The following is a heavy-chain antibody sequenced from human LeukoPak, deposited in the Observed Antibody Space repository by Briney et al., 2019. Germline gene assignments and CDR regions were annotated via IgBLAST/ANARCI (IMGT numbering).Heavy chain of an antibody. CDR1: GFTFSSYA. Sequence: PGGSLRLSCAASGFTFSSYAMSWVRQAPGKGLEWVSAISGSGGSTYYADSVKGRFTISRDNSKNTLYLQMNSLRAEDTAVYYCARGGREGLRYFDFDYWGQGTLVTVSS. J-gene: IGHJ4*02. D-gene: IGHD3-9*01. CDR3: ARGGREGLRYFDFDY. V-gene: IGHV3-23*01. CDR2: ISGSGGST.